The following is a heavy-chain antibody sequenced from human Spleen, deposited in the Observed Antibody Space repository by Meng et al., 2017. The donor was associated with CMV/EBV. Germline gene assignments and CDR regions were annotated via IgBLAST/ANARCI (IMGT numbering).Heavy chain of an antibody. CDR3: TREKKDDYYINYYSGMDV. V-gene: IGHV3-30-3*01. CDR2: ISYDGSSK. J-gene: IGHJ6*02. CDR1: GFTFSSHA. Sequence: GESLKISCAASGFTFSSHAMHWVRQAPGKGLEWVAVISYDGSSKYFADSVKGRFSILRDNAKNTLYLQMNSLRAEDTAVYYCTREKKDDYYINYYSGMDVWGQGATVTVSS. D-gene: IGHD3-22*01.